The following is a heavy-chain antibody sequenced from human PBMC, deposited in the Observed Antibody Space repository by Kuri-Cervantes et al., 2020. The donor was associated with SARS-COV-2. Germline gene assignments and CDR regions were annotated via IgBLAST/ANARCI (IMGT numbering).Heavy chain of an antibody. J-gene: IGHJ4*02. CDR1: GFTFSSYS. D-gene: IGHD6-13*01. CDR3: ARCIAAAIGGFDY. V-gene: IGHV3-48*01. Sequence: LSLTCAASGFTFSSYSMNWVRQAPGKGLEWVSYISSSSSTIYYADSVKGRFTISRDNAKNSLYLQMNSLRAEDTAVYYCARCIAAAIGGFDYWGQGTLVTVSS. CDR2: ISSSSSTI.